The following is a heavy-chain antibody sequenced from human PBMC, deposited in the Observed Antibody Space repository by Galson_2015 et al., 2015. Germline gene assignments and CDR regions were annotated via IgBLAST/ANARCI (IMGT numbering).Heavy chain of an antibody. CDR1: GFTFSSYG. D-gene: IGHD2-2*01. J-gene: IGHJ6*02. CDR3: ARDPILPAENYYYYGMDV. CDR2: IWYDGSNK. V-gene: IGHV3-33*01. Sequence: SLRLSCAASGFTFSSYGMHWVRQAPGKGLEWVAVIWYDGSNKYYADSVKGRFTISRDNSKNTLYLQMNSLRAEDTAVYYCARDPILPAENYYYYGMDVWGQGTTVTVSS.